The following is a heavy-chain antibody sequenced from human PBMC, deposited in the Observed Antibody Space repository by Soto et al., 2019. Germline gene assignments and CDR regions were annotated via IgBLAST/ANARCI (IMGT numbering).Heavy chain of an antibody. J-gene: IGHJ5*02. V-gene: IGHV3-33*01. D-gene: IGHD6-13*01. Sequence: QVQLVESGGGVVQPGRSLRLSCAASGFTFSSYGMHWVREAPGKGLEWVAVIWYDGSNKYYADSVKGRFTISRDNSKNTLYLQMNSLRAEDTAVYYCARDNSSSWYGQTNSFDPWGQGTLVTVSS. CDR3: ARDNSSSWYGQTNSFDP. CDR2: IWYDGSNK. CDR1: GFTFSSYG.